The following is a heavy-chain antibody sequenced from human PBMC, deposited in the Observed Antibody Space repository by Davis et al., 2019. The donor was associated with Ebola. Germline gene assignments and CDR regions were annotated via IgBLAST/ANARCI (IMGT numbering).Heavy chain of an antibody. CDR3: ARARYYYGRGRLDP. Sequence: SETLSLTCNVSGDSISTYYWSWIRQPPGKGPEWIGKFYYSVGTNYNPSLKSRVTISVDTSKNQFSLKLSSVTAADTAVYYCARARYYYGRGRLDPWGQGTLVTVSS. J-gene: IGHJ5*02. CDR2: FYYSVGT. V-gene: IGHV4-59*12. D-gene: IGHD3-10*02. CDR1: GDSISTYY.